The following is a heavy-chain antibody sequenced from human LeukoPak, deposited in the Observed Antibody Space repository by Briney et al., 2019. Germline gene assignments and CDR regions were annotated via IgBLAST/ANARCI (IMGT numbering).Heavy chain of an antibody. Sequence: GGSLRLSCAASGFTFDSYALHWVRQAPGKGLEWLAIITYDGTNKYYADSVKGRFTISRDNSKNTLYLQMNSLRAEDTAVYYCARDGEDIVVVPAARGYYYYGMDVWGQGTTVTVSS. CDR3: ARDGEDIVVVPAARGYYYYGMDV. CDR1: GFTFDSYA. CDR2: ITYDGTNK. D-gene: IGHD2-2*01. J-gene: IGHJ6*02. V-gene: IGHV3-30-3*01.